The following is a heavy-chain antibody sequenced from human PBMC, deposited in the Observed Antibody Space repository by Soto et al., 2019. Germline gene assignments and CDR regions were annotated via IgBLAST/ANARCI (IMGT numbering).Heavy chain of an antibody. V-gene: IGHV4-59*01. CDR1: GGSISSYY. D-gene: IGHD4-17*01. Sequence: SETLSLTCTVSGGSISSYYWSWIRQPPGKGLEWIGYIYYSGSTNYNPSLKSRVTISVDTSKNQFSLKLSSVTAADTAVYYCARDLSYGRMDVWGQGTTVTVSS. CDR3: ARDLSYGRMDV. CDR2: IYYSGST. J-gene: IGHJ6*02.